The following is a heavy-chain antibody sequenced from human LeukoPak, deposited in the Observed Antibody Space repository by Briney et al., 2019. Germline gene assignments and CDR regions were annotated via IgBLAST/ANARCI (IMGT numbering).Heavy chain of an antibody. D-gene: IGHD2-2*01. J-gene: IGHJ4*02. CDR1: GGSISSSSYY. Sequence: KASETLSLTCTVSGGSISSSSYYWGWIRQPPGKGLEWIGSIYYSGSTYYNPSLKSRVTISVDTSKNQFSLKLSSVTAADTAVYYCARRLGVVVPAAWESWGQGTLVTVSS. CDR3: ARRLGVVVPAAWES. V-gene: IGHV4-39*01. CDR2: IYYSGST.